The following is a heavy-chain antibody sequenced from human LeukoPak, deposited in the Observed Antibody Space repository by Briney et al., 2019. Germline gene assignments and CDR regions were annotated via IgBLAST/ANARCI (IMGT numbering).Heavy chain of an antibody. V-gene: IGHV3-21*01. CDR3: ARDRLGIAAANWFDP. CDR1: GFTFSAYD. Sequence: PGGSLRLSCAASGFTFSAYDMNWVRQAPGKGLEWVSSISSSSSYIYYADSVKGRFTISRDNAKNSLYLQMNSLRAEDTAVYYCARDRLGIAAANWFDPWGQGTLVTVSS. CDR2: ISSSSSYI. J-gene: IGHJ5*02. D-gene: IGHD6-13*01.